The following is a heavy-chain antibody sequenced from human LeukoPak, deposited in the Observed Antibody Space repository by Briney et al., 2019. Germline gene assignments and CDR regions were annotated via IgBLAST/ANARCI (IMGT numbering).Heavy chain of an antibody. CDR2: ISGSGGST. J-gene: IGHJ4*02. D-gene: IGHD6-13*01. Sequence: GGSLRLSCAASGFTFSSYAMSWVRQAPGKGLEWVSAISGSGGSTYYEDSVKGRFTISRDNSKNTLYLQMNSLRAEDTAVYYCAKGTGYSSSWLTFDYWGQGTLVTVSS. CDR3: AKGTGYSSSWLTFDY. CDR1: GFTFSSYA. V-gene: IGHV3-23*01.